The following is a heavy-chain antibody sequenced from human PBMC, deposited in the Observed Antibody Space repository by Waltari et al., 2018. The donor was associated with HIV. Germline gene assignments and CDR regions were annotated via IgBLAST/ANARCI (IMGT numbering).Heavy chain of an antibody. CDR1: GYTFTNYD. J-gene: IGHJ6*02. CDR3: ARVPHYDLGGNYALDV. D-gene: IGHD3-22*01. CDR2: MSPNSGDT. V-gene: IGHV1-8*01. Sequence: QVQLVQSGAEVKKPGASVKVSCKASGYTFTNYDINWVRQAPGQGLEWLGWMSPNSGDTGYAQTFQGRVTMTRDTSTSTSYMELSSLRSDDTAVYYCARVPHYDLGGNYALDVWGQGTTVSVSS.